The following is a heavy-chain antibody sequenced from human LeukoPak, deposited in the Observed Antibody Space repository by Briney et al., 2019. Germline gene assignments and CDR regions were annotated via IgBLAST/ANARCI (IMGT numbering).Heavy chain of an antibody. V-gene: IGHV5-51*01. J-gene: IGHJ5*02. CDR3: ARHYGSAWFAH. CDR1: GYTFTNYW. D-gene: IGHD6-25*01. CDR2: INPRDSST. Sequence: GESLRISCKTSGYTFTNYWLAWVRQMPGKGLEWVGIINPRDSSTRYSPSFQGQVTFSADSSVSTAYLQWSSLRASDTAIYYCARHYGSAWFAHWGQGTQVTVSS.